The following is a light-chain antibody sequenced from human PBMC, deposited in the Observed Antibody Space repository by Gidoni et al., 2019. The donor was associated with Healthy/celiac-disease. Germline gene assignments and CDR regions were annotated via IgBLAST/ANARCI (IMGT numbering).Light chain of an antibody. V-gene: IGKV3-11*01. J-gene: IGKJ2*01. CDR2: DAS. CDR1: QIVSSS. CDR3: KQRSNWPPHT. Sequence: EIVLTQSPAPLSLSPGERATLACRASQIVSSSLAWYQQKPGQAPRLLIYDASNRATGIPARLSGSGSGTDFTLTISSLEPEDFEGYYCKQRSNWPPHTFGQGTKLEIK.